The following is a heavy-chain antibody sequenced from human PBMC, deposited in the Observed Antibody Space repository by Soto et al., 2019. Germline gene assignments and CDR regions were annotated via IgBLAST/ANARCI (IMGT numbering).Heavy chain of an antibody. CDR3: ARARDYIGGSYRKMELFYFDY. CDR2: INPNSGGT. CDR1: GYTFTGYY. J-gene: IGHJ4*02. D-gene: IGHD3-16*02. V-gene: IGHV1-2*04. Sequence: GASVKVSCKASGYTFTGYYMHWVRQAPGQGLEWMGWINPNSGGTNYAQKFQGWVTMTRDTSISTAYMELSRLRSDDTAVYYCARARDYIGGSYRKMELFYFDYWGQGTLVTVSS.